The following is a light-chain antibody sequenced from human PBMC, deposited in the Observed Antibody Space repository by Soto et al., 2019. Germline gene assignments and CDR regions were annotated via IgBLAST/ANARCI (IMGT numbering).Light chain of an antibody. CDR1: QSISSW. Sequence: IQMTQSPSTMPASVGDRVTITCRASQSISSWLAWYQQKPGKAHKLLIYKASTLESGVPSRFSGSGSGTEFTLTISSLQPDDFAPYYCQQYNTYWTFGQGTKVEIK. V-gene: IGKV1-5*03. CDR2: KAS. J-gene: IGKJ1*01. CDR3: QQYNTYWT.